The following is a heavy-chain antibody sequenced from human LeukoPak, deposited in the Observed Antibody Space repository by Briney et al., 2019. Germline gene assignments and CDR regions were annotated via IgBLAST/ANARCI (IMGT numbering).Heavy chain of an antibody. D-gene: IGHD1-26*01. CDR3: ASGPGATKVDY. J-gene: IGHJ4*02. V-gene: IGHV4-4*07. CDR2: VYTSGST. CDR1: GDSITNYY. Sequence: SETLSLTCTVSGDSITNYYWSWIRQPAGKGLEWIGRVYTSGSTNYNPSLKSRVTISVDTSKNQFSLKLSSVTAADTAVYYCASGPGATKVDYWGQGTLVTVSS.